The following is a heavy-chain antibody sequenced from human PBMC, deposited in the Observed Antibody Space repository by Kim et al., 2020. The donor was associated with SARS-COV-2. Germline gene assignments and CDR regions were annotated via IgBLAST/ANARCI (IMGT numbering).Heavy chain of an antibody. J-gene: IGHJ6*02. CDR3: ARASRGGSYYTAYYYYGMDV. CDR2: IYHSGST. V-gene: IGHV4-4*02. CDR1: GGSISSSNW. D-gene: IGHD1-26*01. Sequence: SETLSLPCAVSGGSISSSNWWSWVRQPPGKGLEWIGEIYHSGSTNYNPSLKSRVTISVDKSKNQFSLKLSSVTAADTAVYYCARASRGGSYYTAYYYYGMDVWGQGTTVTVSS.